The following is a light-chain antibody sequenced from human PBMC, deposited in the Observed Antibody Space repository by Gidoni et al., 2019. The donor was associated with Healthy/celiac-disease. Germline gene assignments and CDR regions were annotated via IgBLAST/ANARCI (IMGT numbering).Light chain of an antibody. Sequence: QSALTQPASVAGSQGQSITISCTGTSSDVGGYNYVSWYQQHPGKAPTLMISDGSNRPSWVSNRFSGPKSGNTASLTISGLQAEDESDYYCSSYTSSSTPHLVFGGGTKLTVL. J-gene: IGLJ3*02. CDR1: SSDVGGYNY. V-gene: IGLV2-14*01. CDR3: SSYTSSSTPHLV. CDR2: DGS.